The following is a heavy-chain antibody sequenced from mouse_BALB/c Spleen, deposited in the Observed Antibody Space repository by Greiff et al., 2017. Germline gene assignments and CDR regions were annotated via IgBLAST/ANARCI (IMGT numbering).Heavy chain of an antibody. V-gene: IGHV5-4*02. CDR3: ARAGGYPYWYFDV. Sequence: EVKLMESGGGLVKPGGSLKLSCAASGFTFSDYYMYWVRQTPEKRLEWVATISDGGSYTYYPDSVKGRFTISRDNAKNNLYLQMSSLKSEDTAMYYCARAGGYPYWYFDVWGAGTTVTVSS. CDR1: GFTFSDYY. D-gene: IGHD2-2*01. CDR2: ISDGGSYT. J-gene: IGHJ1*01.